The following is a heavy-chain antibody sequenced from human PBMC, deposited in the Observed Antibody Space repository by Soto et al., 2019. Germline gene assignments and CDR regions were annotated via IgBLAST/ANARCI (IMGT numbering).Heavy chain of an antibody. Sequence: QVQLQQWGAGLLKPSETLSLTCAVYGGSFSGYYWSWIRQPPGKGLEWIGEINHSGSTNYNPSLKSRVTISVDTSKNQFSLKLSSVTAADTAVYYCATGYYYDSSGYYNPLRYWGQGTLVTVSS. CDR3: ATGYYYDSSGYYNPLRY. J-gene: IGHJ4*02. CDR2: INHSGST. D-gene: IGHD3-22*01. V-gene: IGHV4-34*01. CDR1: GGSFSGYY.